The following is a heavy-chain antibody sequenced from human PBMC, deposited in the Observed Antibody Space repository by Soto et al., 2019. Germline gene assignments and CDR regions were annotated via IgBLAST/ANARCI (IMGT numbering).Heavy chain of an antibody. V-gene: IGHV6-1*01. CDR3: ARGASGKRVAAAGGWFDL. Sequence: PSQTLSLTCAISGDSVSSNSAAWNWIRQSPSRGLEWLGRTYYRSKWYNDYAVSVKSRITINPDTSKNQFSLQLNSVTPEDTAVYYCARGASGKRVAAAGGWFDLWGQGTLVTVSS. CDR1: GDSVSSNSAA. CDR2: TYYRSKWYN. J-gene: IGHJ5*02. D-gene: IGHD6-13*01.